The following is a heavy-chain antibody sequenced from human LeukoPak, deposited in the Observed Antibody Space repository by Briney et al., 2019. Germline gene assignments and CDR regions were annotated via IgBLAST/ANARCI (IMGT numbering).Heavy chain of an antibody. J-gene: IGHJ4*02. CDR2: IYYSGST. CDR3: ARDPRVGYQLPYRGVYFDY. Sequence: PSETLSLTCTVSGGSISSSSYYWGWIRQPPGKGLEWIGSIYYSGSTYYNPSLKSRVTISVDTSKNRFSLKLSSVTAADTAVYYCARDPRVGYQLPYRGVYFDYWGQGTLVTVSS. D-gene: IGHD2-2*02. CDR1: GGSISSSSYY. V-gene: IGHV4-39*07.